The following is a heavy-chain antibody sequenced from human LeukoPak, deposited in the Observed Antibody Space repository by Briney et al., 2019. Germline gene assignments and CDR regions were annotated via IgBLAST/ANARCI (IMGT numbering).Heavy chain of an antibody. CDR2: ISSGSNTI. CDR1: RFTFSTYS. Sequence: PGGSLRLSCAASRFTFSTYSMNWVRQAPGKGLEWVSYISSGSNTIYYADSVKGRFTISRDNSKSTLYLQMNSLRAEDTAVYYCARSKSSSSPNFDYWGQGTLVTVPS. CDR3: ARSKSSSSPNFDY. V-gene: IGHV3-48*01. J-gene: IGHJ4*02. D-gene: IGHD6-6*01.